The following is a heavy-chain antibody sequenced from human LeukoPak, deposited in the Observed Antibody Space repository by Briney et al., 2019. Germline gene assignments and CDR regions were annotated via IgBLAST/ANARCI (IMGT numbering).Heavy chain of an antibody. CDR1: GYTFTSYY. V-gene: IGHV1-46*01. J-gene: IGHJ3*02. D-gene: IGHD2-15*01. Sequence: ASVKVSCKASGYTFTSYYMHWVRQAPGQGLEWMGIINPSGGSTSYAQKFQGRVTMTRDTSTSTVYMELSSLGSEDTAVYYCARDRCSGGSCYHDAFDIWGQGTMVTVSS. CDR2: INPSGGST. CDR3: ARDRCSGGSCYHDAFDI.